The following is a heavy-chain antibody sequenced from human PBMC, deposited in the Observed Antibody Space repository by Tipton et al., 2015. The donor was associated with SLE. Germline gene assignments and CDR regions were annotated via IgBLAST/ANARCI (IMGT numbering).Heavy chain of an antibody. J-gene: IGHJ6*03. Sequence: TLSLTCAVYGGSFSGYYWSWIRQPPGKGLEWIGEINHSGSTNYNPSLKSRVTISVDTSKNQFSLKLSSVTAADTAVYYCARDGAGYSYGYYYYYMDVWGKGTTVTVSS. D-gene: IGHD5-18*01. CDR2: INHSGST. CDR1: GGSFSGYY. V-gene: IGHV4-34*01. CDR3: ARDGAGYSYGYYYYYMDV.